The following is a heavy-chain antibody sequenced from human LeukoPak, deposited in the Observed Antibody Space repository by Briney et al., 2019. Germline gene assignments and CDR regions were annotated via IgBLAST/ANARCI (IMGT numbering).Heavy chain of an antibody. CDR3: ARGPKKYCSSTSCYAFDI. J-gene: IGHJ3*02. CDR2: INPSGGST. V-gene: IGHV1-46*01. Sequence: ASVKVSCKASGYTFTSYYMHWVRQAPGQGLEWMGIINPSGGSTSYAQKFQGRVTMTRDTSTNTVYMELSSLRSEDTAVYYCARGPKKYCSSTSCYAFDIWGQGTMVTVSS. D-gene: IGHD2-2*01. CDR1: GYTFTSYY.